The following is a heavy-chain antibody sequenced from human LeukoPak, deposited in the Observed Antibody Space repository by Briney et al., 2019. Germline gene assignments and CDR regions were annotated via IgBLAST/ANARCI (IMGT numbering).Heavy chain of an antibody. CDR2: INTNTGNP. Sequence: ASVKVSCKASGYTFTSYAMNWVRQAPGQGLEWMGWINTNTGNPTYVQGFTGRFVFSLDTSVSTAYLQISSLKAEDTAVYYCARLTPGYDSSGCFSYWGQGTLVTVSS. CDR1: GYTFTSYA. CDR3: ARLTPGYDSSGCFSY. V-gene: IGHV7-4-1*02. D-gene: IGHD3-22*01. J-gene: IGHJ4*02.